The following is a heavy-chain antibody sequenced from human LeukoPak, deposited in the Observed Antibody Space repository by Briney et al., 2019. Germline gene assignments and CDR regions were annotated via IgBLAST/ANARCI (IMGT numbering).Heavy chain of an antibody. Sequence: PSETLSLTCTVSGGSISSSSYYWGWIRQPPGKGLEWIGSIYYSGSTNYNPSLKSRVTISVDTSKNQFSLKLSSVTAADTAVYYCARGGRWLQSAQFDYWGQGTLVTVSS. J-gene: IGHJ4*02. D-gene: IGHD5-24*01. CDR3: ARGGRWLQSAQFDY. CDR1: GGSISSSSYY. V-gene: IGHV4-39*07. CDR2: IYYSGST.